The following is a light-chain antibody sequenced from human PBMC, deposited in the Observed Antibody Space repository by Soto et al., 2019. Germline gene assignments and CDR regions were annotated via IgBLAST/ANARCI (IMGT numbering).Light chain of an antibody. V-gene: IGKV3-15*01. J-gene: IGKJ1*01. CDR1: QSVSSN. CDR3: QQYNNWPRT. CDR2: GAT. Sequence: EIVMTQSPATLSVSPGERATLSCRASQSVSSNLAWYQQKPGQAPRLLIYGATTRATGIPARFSGRGTGTEFTFTISSLQSEDFAVYYCQQYNNWPRTFGQGTKVDIK.